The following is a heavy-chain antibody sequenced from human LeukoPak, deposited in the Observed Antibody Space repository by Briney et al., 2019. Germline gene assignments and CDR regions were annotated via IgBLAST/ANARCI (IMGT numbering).Heavy chain of an antibody. V-gene: IGHV3-20*04. J-gene: IGHJ4*02. CDR2: INWNGGST. CDR3: ASITIFGVASL. Sequence: PGGSLRLSCAASGFTFDDHGMSWVRQAPGKGLEWVSGINWNGGSTGYADSVKGRFTISRDNAKNSLYLQMNSLRAEDTALYYCASITIFGVASLWGQGTLVTVSS. CDR1: GFTFDDHG. D-gene: IGHD3-3*01.